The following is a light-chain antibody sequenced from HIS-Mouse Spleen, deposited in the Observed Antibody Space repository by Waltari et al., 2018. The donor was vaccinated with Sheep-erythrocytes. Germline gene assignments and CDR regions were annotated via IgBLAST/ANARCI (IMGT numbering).Light chain of an antibody. CDR3: CSYAGSYNHV. CDR2: DVS. Sequence: SYVLTQPPSVSVAPGKTARITCGGNNIGSKSVHWYQQKPGQAPVLVVYDVSKRPSGVPDRFSGSKSGNTASLTISGLQAEDEADYYCCSYAGSYNHVFATGTKVTVL. CDR1: NIGSKS. V-gene: IGLV3-21*03. J-gene: IGLJ1*01.